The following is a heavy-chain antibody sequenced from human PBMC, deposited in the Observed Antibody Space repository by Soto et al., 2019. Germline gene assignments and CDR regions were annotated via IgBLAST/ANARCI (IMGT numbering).Heavy chain of an antibody. CDR3: ARAAQLLWFGELFHEDYYYGMDV. Sequence: GASVKVSCKASGYTFTNSAIHWVRQAPGQTLEWMGWINVYNGNTNYAQKLQGRVTMTTDTSTSTAYMELRSLRSDDTAVYYCARAAQLLWFGELFHEDYYYGMDVWGQGTTVTVSS. D-gene: IGHD3-10*01. J-gene: IGHJ6*02. CDR1: GYTFTNSA. V-gene: IGHV1-18*01. CDR2: INVYNGNT.